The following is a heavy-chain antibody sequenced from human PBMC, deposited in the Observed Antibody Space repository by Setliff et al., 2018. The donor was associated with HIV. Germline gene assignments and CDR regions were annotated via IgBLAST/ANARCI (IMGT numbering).Heavy chain of an antibody. CDR3: TRDGQWLVRYFDY. J-gene: IGHJ4*02. CDR1: GFTFGDYA. Sequence: GGSLRLSCTASGFTFGDYAVSWVRQAPGKGLEWVGFIRTKAYGGTTEYAASVKGRFTISRDDSKSIAYLQMNSLKTEDTAVYYCTRDGQWLVRYFDYWGQGTLVTVSS. CDR2: IRTKAYGGTT. V-gene: IGHV3-49*04. D-gene: IGHD6-19*01.